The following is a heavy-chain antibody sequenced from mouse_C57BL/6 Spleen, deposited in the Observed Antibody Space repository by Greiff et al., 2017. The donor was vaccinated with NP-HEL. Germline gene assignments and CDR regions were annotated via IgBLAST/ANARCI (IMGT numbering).Heavy chain of an antibody. V-gene: IGHV1-69*01. J-gene: IGHJ2*01. CDR1: GYTFTSYW. CDR2: IDPSDSFT. Sequence: QVQLQQPGAELVMPGASVKLSCKASGYTFTSYWMHWVKQRPGQGLEWIGEIDPSDSFTNYNQKFKGKSPLTLDKSSSAAYMQLSSLTSEDSAVYYCARWGAYYFDYWGQGTTLTVSS. CDR3: ARWGAYYFDY.